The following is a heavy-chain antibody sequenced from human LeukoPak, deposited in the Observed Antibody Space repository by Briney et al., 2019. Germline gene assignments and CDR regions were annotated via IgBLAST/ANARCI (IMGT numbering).Heavy chain of an antibody. CDR1: GFTFSNYA. V-gene: IGHV3-23*01. CDR3: AKEKPSITIFGVIIMGPGGLFDY. CDR2: ISASGGST. J-gene: IGHJ4*02. Sequence: QTGGSLRLSCAASGFTFSNYAMSWVRQAPGKGLEWVSGISASGGSTYYADSVKGRFTISRDNSKNTLYLQMNSLRAEDTAVYYCAKEKPSITIFGVIIMGPGGLFDYWGQGTLVTVSS. D-gene: IGHD3-3*01.